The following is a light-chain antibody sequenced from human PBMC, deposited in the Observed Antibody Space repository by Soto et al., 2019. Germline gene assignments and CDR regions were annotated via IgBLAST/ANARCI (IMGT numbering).Light chain of an antibody. J-gene: IGLJ2*01. CDR2: EVS. Sequence: QSALTQPPSASGSPGQSVTISCTGTSSDVGGYNYVSWYQQHPGKAPKLMIYEVSKRPSGVPDRCSGSKSGNTASLTVSGLQAEDEADYSCSSYAGRNNMVFGGGTKPTVL. CDR3: SSYAGRNNMV. CDR1: SSDVGGYNY. V-gene: IGLV2-8*01.